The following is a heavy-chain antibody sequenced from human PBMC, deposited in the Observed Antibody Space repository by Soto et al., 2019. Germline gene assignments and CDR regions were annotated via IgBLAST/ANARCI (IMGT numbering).Heavy chain of an antibody. CDR3: ARSQAEDSSGYDYYSGMDV. CDR1: GFAVSSNY. Sequence: GGSLRLSCAASGFAVSSNYMSWVRQAPGKGLEWVSVIYSGGSTYYADSVKGRFTISRDNSKNTLYLQMNSLRAEDTAVYYCARSQAEDSSGYDYYSGMDVWGQGTTVPVSS. V-gene: IGHV3-53*01. J-gene: IGHJ6*02. CDR2: IYSGGST. D-gene: IGHD5-18*01.